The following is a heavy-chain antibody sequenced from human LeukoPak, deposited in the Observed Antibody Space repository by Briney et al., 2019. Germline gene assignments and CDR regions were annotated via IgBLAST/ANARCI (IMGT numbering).Heavy chain of an antibody. V-gene: IGHV4-59*01. D-gene: IGHD6-13*01. J-gene: IGHJ3*02. CDR1: GGSISSYY. CDR3: ARDRYSSSRLDAFDI. CDR2: IYYSGGT. Sequence: SETLSLTCTVSGGSISSYYWSWIRQPPGKGLEWIGYIYYSGGTNYNPSLKSRVTISVDTSKNQFSLKLSSVTAADTAVYYCARDRYSSSRLDAFDIWGQGTMVTVSS.